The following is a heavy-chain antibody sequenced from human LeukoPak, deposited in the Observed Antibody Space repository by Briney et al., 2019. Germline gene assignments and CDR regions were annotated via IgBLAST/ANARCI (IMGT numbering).Heavy chain of an antibody. CDR2: ISSSSSTI. CDR3: ARGGKAAAADVLDI. D-gene: IGHD6-13*01. J-gene: IGHJ3*02. CDR1: GFTFSDYY. Sequence: GGSLRLSCAVSGFTFSDYYMSWIRKAPGKGLEWVSYISSSSSTIYCADSVKGRFTISRDNAKNSLYLQMNSLRPGDTAVYYCARGGKAAAADVLDIWGQGTMVTVSS. V-gene: IGHV3-11*04.